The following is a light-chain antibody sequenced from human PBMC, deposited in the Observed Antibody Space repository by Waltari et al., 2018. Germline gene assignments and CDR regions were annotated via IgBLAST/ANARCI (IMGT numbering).Light chain of an antibody. V-gene: IGLV2-14*03. CDR2: DVT. J-gene: IGLJ1*01. CDR3: CSFRGGDSFV. CDR1: TSDIGDYYY. Sequence: QSALTHPASVSGSPGQSITISCIGTTSDIGDYYYVSWYQQFPGKAPKLIIYDVTKRPSGISGRFSGSKSGNTASLTISGLQAEDEGDYYCCSFRGGDSFVFGTGTRVTVV.